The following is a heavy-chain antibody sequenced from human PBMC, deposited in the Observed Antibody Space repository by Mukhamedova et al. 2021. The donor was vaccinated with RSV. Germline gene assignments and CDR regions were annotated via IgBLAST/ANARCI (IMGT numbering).Heavy chain of an antibody. J-gene: IGHJ6*02. Sequence: VRQAPGQGLEWMGRIIPILGVANYPQKFQGRVTITADKSTSTAYMELSNLRSEDTAVYYCARGNLDYDVWTYGMDVWGQGTTVTV. D-gene: IGHD3-3*01. CDR3: ARGNLDYDVWTYGMDV. V-gene: IGHV1-69*04. CDR2: IIPILGVA.